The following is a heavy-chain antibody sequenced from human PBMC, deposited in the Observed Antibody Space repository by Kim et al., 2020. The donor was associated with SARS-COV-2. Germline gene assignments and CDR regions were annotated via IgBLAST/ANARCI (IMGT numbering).Heavy chain of an antibody. D-gene: IGHD3-10*01. CDR2: INAGNGNT. V-gene: IGHV1-3*01. Sequence: ASVKVSCKASGYTFTSYAMHWVRQAPGQRLEWMGWINAGNGNTKYSQKFQGRVTITRDTSASTAYMELSSLRSEDTAVYYCARTPHSMVRGVIVFTGYGMDVWGQGTTVTVSS. J-gene: IGHJ6*02. CDR1: GYTFTSYA. CDR3: ARTPHSMVRGVIVFTGYGMDV.